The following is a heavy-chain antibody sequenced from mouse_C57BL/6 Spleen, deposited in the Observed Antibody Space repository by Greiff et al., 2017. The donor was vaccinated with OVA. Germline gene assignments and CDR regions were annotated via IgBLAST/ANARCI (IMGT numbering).Heavy chain of an antibody. CDR2: IRNKANGYTT. V-gene: IGHV7-3*01. CDR1: GFTFPDYY. D-gene: IGHD2-1*01. J-gene: IGHJ3*01. CDR3: ARYLYYGNYGFAD. Sequence: EVMLVESGGGLVQPGGSLSLSCAASGFTFPDYYMSWVRQPPGKALEWLGFIRNKANGYTTEYSASVKGRFTISRDNSQSILYLQMNALRAEDSATYYCARYLYYGNYGFADWGQGTLVTVSA.